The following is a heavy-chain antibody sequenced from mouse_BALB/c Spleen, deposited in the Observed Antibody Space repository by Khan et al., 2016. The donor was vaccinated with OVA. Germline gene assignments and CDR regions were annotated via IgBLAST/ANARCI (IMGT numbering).Heavy chain of an antibody. V-gene: IGHV1-77*01. D-gene: IGHD1-3*01. CDR3: AREWAAWFPY. J-gene: IGHJ3*01. CDR2: FYPGSDNT. CDR1: GYTFTDYY. Sequence: VQLQESGAELARPGASVKLSCKASGYTFTDYYINWMRQRTGQGLEWIGEFYPGSDNTYHNEKFKGKATLTADKSSSTAYMQPSSLTSEDSAIYFCAREWAAWFPYGGQGTLVTVSA.